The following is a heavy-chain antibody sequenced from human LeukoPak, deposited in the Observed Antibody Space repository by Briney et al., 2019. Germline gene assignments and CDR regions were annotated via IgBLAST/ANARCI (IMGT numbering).Heavy chain of an antibody. CDR3: ARDGRCSGGSCYGDDAFDI. D-gene: IGHD2-15*01. CDR1: GFTFSSYG. V-gene: IGHV3-33*01. CDR2: IWYDGSNK. Sequence: GGSLRLSCAASGFTFSSYGMHWVRQAPGKGLEWVAVIWYDGSNKYYADSVKGRFTISRDNSKNTLYLQMNSLRPEDTAVYYCARDGRCSGGSCYGDDAFDIWGQGTMVTVSS. J-gene: IGHJ3*02.